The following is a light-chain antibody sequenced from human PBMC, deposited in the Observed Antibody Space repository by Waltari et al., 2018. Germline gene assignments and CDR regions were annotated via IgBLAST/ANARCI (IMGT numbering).Light chain of an antibody. CDR3: CSYTTSSTFV. Sequence: QSAPTQPPSVSGSPGQSVTISCTGTSSDVGGYNYVSWYQQHPGKAPKLMIYGVSNRPSGVSVRFLRSKSCNTASLTISGLQAEDEADYYCCSYTTSSTFVFGSGTKLTVL. V-gene: IGLV2-14*01. J-gene: IGLJ6*01. CDR2: GVS. CDR1: SSDVGGYNY.